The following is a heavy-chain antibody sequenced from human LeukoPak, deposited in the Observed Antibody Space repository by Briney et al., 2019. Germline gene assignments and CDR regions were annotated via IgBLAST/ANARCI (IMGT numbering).Heavy chain of an antibody. Sequence: PGTSLRLSCAASGFTFSNYAMHWVRQGPGKGLEWVAIMSNDGSNEKYADSVRGRFTISRDNSKNTPYVQMNSLRSEDTAVYYCARGTGSGSYIIDYWGQGILVTVSS. J-gene: IGHJ4*02. D-gene: IGHD3-10*01. CDR3: ARGTGSGSYIIDY. CDR2: MSNDGSNE. CDR1: GFTFSNYA. V-gene: IGHV3-30*04.